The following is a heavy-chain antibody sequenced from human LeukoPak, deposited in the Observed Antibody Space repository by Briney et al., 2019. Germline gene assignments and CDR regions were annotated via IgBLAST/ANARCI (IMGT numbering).Heavy chain of an antibody. D-gene: IGHD3-22*01. V-gene: IGHV4-61*09. CDR2: LYTSGSM. J-gene: IGHJ4*02. Sequence: SETLSLTCTVSGGSISSGSYDWYWIRQPAGKGLEWIGHLYTSGSMSYNPSLKSRVTISVDTSKNQFSLKLSSVTAADTAVYYCARVRGSSGYYYAYFDYWGQGTLVTVSS. CDR1: GGSISSGSYD. CDR3: ARVRGSSGYYYAYFDY.